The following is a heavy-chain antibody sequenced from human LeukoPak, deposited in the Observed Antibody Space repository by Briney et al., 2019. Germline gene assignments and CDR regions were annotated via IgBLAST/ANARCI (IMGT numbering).Heavy chain of an antibody. CDR1: GYTFTSYG. J-gene: IGHJ5*02. CDR2: ISAYNGNT. D-gene: IGHD3-10*01. V-gene: IGHV1-18*04. CDR3: ARDLITIVRGVITEYNWFDP. Sequence: ASVKVSCKASGYTFTSYGISWVRQAPGQGLEWMGWISAYNGNTNYAQKLQGRVTMTTDTSTSTAYMELRSLRSDDTAVYYCARDLITIVRGVITEYNWFDPWGQGTLVTVSS.